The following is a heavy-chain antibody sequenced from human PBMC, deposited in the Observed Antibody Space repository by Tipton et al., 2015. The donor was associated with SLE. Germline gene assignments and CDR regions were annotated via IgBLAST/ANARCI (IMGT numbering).Heavy chain of an antibody. Sequence: GLVKPSETLSLTCAVYGGCFSAYYWRWIRQPPGKGLEWIGEINHSGSTKYNPSLKSRVTISLDTSKNQFSLKLSSVTAADTAVYYCASGDFWSGHPVDAFDIWGQGTMVSVSS. D-gene: IGHD3-3*01. J-gene: IGHJ3*02. V-gene: IGHV4-34*01. CDR3: ASGDFWSGHPVDAFDI. CDR2: INHSGST. CDR1: GGCFSAYY.